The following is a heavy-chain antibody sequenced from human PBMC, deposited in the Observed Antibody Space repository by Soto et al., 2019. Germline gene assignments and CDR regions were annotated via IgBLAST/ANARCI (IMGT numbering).Heavy chain of an antibody. CDR1: GGTFSSYA. Sequence: GASVKVSCKASGGTFSSYAISWVRQAPGQGLEWMGGVIPIFGTANYAQKFQGRVTITADESTSTAYMELSSLRSEDTAVYYCARDRFTYYDMLPGYYTVRRDAFDIWGRGTMVAVSS. CDR2: VIPIFGTA. D-gene: IGHD3-9*01. J-gene: IGHJ3*02. V-gene: IGHV1-69*13. CDR3: ARDRFTYYDMLPGYYTVRRDAFDI.